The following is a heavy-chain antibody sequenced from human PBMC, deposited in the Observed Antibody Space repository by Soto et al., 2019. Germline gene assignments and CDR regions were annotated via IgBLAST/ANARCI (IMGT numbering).Heavy chain of an antibody. J-gene: IGHJ4*02. CDR1: GFTFSSYG. CDR2: IWYDGSNK. D-gene: IGHD6-19*01. Sequence: GGSLRLSCAASGFTFSSYGMHWVRQAPGKGLEWVAVIWYDGSNKYYAKSVKGRFSISRDDAKNSLYLQMNSLRDEDTAVYYCARDQGSGWENDYWGQGTKVTVSS. CDR3: ARDQGSGWENDY. V-gene: IGHV3-33*01.